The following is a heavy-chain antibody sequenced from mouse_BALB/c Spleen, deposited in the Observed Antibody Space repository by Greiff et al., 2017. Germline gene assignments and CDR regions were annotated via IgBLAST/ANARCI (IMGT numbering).Heavy chain of an antibody. CDR1: GFAFSSYD. V-gene: IGHV5-12-1*01. CDR2: ISSGGGST. D-gene: IGHD2-3*01. Sequence: EVQLVESGGGLVKPGGSLKLSCAASGFAFSSYDMSWVRQTPEKRLEWVAYISSGGGSTYYPDTVKGRFTISRDNAKNTLYLQMSSLKSEDTAMYYCARRWLLRAMDYWGQGTSVTVSS. CDR3: ARRWLLRAMDY. J-gene: IGHJ4*01.